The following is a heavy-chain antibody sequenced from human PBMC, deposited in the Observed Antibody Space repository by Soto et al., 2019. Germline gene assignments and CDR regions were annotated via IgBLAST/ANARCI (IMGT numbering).Heavy chain of an antibody. V-gene: IGHV1-69*08. CDR1: GGTFSSYT. CDR2: IIPILGIA. D-gene: IGHD4-4*01. J-gene: IGHJ4*02. CDR3: ARDHKYSNYENYFDY. Sequence: QVQLVQSGAEVKKPGSSVKVSCKASGGTFSSYTISWVRQAPGQGLEWMGRIIPILGIANYAQKFQGRGTITADKSTSTAYMELSSLRSEDTAVYYCARDHKYSNYENYFDYWGQGTLVTVSS.